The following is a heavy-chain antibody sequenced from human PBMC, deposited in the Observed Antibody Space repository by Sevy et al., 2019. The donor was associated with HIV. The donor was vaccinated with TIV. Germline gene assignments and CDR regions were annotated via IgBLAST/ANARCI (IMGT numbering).Heavy chain of an antibody. D-gene: IGHD2-21*02. CDR1: GFTFSSYD. CDR3: ARGGGYCGGDCYSIDY. CDR2: IWYDGTIK. Sequence: GGSLRLSCAASGFTFSSYDMHWVRQAPGKGLEWVALIWYDGTIKYYADSVKGRFTISRDNSKDTLFLQRNSLTPEDTAAYYCARGGGYCGGDCYSIDYWGQGALVTVSS. J-gene: IGHJ4*02. V-gene: IGHV3-33*08.